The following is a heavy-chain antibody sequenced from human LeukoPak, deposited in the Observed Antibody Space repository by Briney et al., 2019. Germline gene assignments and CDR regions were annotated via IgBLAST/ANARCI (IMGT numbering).Heavy chain of an antibody. J-gene: IGHJ4*02. CDR1: GGTFSSYA. D-gene: IGHD5-18*01. CDR3: ARVHRGYSYGYFDY. CDR2: INPSGGST. Sequence: ASVKVSCKASGGTFSSYAISWVRQAPGQGLEWMGIINPSGGSTSYAQKFQGRVTMTRDTSTSTVYMELSSLRSEDTAVYYCARVHRGYSYGYFDYWGQGTLVTVSS. V-gene: IGHV1-46*01.